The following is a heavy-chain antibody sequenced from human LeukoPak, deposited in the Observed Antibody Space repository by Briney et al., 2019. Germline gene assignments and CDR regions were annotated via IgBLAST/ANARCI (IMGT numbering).Heavy chain of an antibody. V-gene: IGHV3-33*01. J-gene: IGHJ3*02. Sequence: TGGSPRLSCAASGFTFSSYGMHWVRQAPSKGLEWVAVIWYDGSNKYYADSVKGRFTISRDNSMNTLYLQMNSLRAEDTAVYYCARDSCIAAAGNCAFDIWGQGTMVTVSS. CDR3: ARDSCIAAAGNCAFDI. D-gene: IGHD6-13*01. CDR2: IWYDGSNK. CDR1: GFTFSSYG.